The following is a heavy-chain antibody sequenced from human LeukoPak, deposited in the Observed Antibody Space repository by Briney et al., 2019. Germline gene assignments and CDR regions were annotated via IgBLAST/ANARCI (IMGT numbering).Heavy chain of an antibody. CDR2: ISSSGSTI. J-gene: IGHJ4*02. Sequence: PGGSLRLSCAASGFTVSSNYMSWVRQAPGKGLEWVSYISSSGSTIYYADSVKGRFTISRDNAKNSLYLQMNSLRAEDTAVYYCARVAEDYDFDYWGQGTLVTVSS. CDR1: GFTVSSNY. D-gene: IGHD4-17*01. V-gene: IGHV3-11*01. CDR3: ARVAEDYDFDY.